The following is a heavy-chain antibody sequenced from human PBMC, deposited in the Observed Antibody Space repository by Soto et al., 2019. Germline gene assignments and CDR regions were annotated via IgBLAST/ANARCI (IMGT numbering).Heavy chain of an antibody. D-gene: IGHD3-16*01. Sequence: QVQLQQWCAGLWKPSETLSLTCAVYGGSFSGYYWNWIRQPPGRGLEWIGEINHSGSTNYNPSLKSRVTISVDTSKNQFSLKLSSVTAADTAVYYCARGWGLGVFDYWGQGILVTVSS. CDR2: INHSGST. CDR3: ARGWGLGVFDY. CDR1: GGSFSGYY. V-gene: IGHV4-34*01. J-gene: IGHJ4*02.